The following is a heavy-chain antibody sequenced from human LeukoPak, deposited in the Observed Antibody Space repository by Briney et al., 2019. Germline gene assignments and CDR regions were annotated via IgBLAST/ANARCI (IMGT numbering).Heavy chain of an antibody. D-gene: IGHD5-12*01. CDR1: GFTFSSYA. Sequence: GGSLRLSCAASGFTFSSYAMSWVRQAPGKGLERVSAISGSGGSTYYADSVKGRFTISRDNSKNTLYLQMNSLRAEDTAVYYCAKDRGYSGYPWGYFDYWGQGTLVTVSS. CDR3: AKDRGYSGYPWGYFDY. J-gene: IGHJ4*02. CDR2: ISGSGGST. V-gene: IGHV3-23*01.